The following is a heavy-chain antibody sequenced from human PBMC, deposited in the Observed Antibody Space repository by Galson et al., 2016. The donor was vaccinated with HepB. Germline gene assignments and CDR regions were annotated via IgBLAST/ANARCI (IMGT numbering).Heavy chain of an antibody. CDR1: GYSFTSYW. CDR3: ARQVVPGLFDQ. V-gene: IGHV5-51*01. CDR2: INPSDSDT. Sequence: QSGAEVKKPGESLKISCEGSGYSFTSYWIGWVRQMPGKGLEWMTIINPSDSDTRYSPSFQGQVTISADKSITTAYLQWSSLKASDTAMYYCARQVVPGLFDQWGQGTLVTVSS. D-gene: IGHD2-21*02. J-gene: IGHJ4*02.